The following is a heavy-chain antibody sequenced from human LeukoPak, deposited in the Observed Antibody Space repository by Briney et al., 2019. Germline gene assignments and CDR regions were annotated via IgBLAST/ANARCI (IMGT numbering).Heavy chain of an antibody. CDR3: ARGWVTTIDY. J-gene: IGHJ4*02. V-gene: IGHV4-39*07. D-gene: IGHD4-17*01. Sequence: PSETLSLTCTVSGGSISSSSYYWGWIRQPPGKGLEWIGSNSGSTYYNPSLKSRVTISVDTSKNQFSLKLSSVTAADTAVYYCARGWVTTIDYWGQGTLVTVSS. CDR2: NSGST. CDR1: GGSISSSSYY.